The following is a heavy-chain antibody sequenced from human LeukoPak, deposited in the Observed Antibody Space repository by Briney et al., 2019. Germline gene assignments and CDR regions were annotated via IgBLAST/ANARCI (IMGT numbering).Heavy chain of an antibody. V-gene: IGHV4-59*01. Sequence: PSETLSLTCTVSGGSISSYYGSWIRQPPGKGLEWIGYIYYSGSTNYNPSLKSRVTISVDTSKNQFSLKLSSVTAADTAVYYCARAPYYYYYGMDVWGQGTTVTVSS. CDR3: ARAPYYYYYGMDV. CDR1: GGSISSYY. J-gene: IGHJ6*02. CDR2: IYYSGST.